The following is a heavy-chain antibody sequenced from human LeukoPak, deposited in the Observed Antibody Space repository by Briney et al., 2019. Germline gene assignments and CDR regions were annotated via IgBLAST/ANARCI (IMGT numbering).Heavy chain of an antibody. CDR2: INTDGTTT. Sequence: GGSLRLSCAASGFTFSSYWMHWVRQAPGKGLVWVSRINTDGTTTSYADSVKGGFTVSRDNSKNTLYLQMNSLRAEDTAVYYCAKNILYDSSGYLTSFDYWGQGTLVTVSS. CDR1: GFTFSSYW. D-gene: IGHD3-22*01. J-gene: IGHJ4*02. V-gene: IGHV3-74*01. CDR3: AKNILYDSSGYLTSFDY.